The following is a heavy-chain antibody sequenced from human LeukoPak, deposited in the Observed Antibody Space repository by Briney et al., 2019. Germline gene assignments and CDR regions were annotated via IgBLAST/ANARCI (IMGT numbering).Heavy chain of an antibody. V-gene: IGHV4-4*07. CDR1: GGSISSYY. CDR3: AREGGYCSSTSCSYNWFDS. D-gene: IGHD2-2*01. CDR2: IYNSGST. J-gene: IGHJ5*01. Sequence: SETLSLTCTVSGGSISSYYWSWIRQPAGKGLEWIGRIYNSGSTNYNPSLKSRVTISVDTSKNQFSLKLSSVTAADTAVYYCAREGGYCSSTSCSYNWFDSWGQGTLVTVSS.